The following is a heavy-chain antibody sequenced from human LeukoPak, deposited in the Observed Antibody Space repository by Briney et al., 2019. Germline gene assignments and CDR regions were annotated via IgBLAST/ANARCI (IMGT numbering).Heavy chain of an antibody. V-gene: IGHV3-49*04. CDR1: GFTFSGHA. Sequence: GRSLRLSCSASGFTFSGHAMSWVRQAPGKGLEGVGFIRSKGYGVTTKYAASVEGRFSLSRDDSKSFVYLQMSSLKTEDTAVYYCTRVRSGNDFDYWGQGTLVTVSS. CDR2: IRSKGYGVTT. D-gene: IGHD3-10*01. CDR3: TRVRSGNDFDY. J-gene: IGHJ4*02.